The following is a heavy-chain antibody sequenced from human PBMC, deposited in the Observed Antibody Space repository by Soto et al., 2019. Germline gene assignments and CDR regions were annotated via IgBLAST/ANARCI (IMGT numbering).Heavy chain of an antibody. D-gene: IGHD2-15*01. CDR2: IIPIFGTA. Sequence: SVKVSCKASGGTFSSYAISWVRQAPGQGLEWMGGIIPIFGTANYEQKFQGRVTITADKSTRTDYMELSSLRSQHKAVYSCARTRDIGYCSGGSCYPAGMDVWGQ. V-gene: IGHV1-69*06. CDR3: ARTRDIGYCSGGSCYPAGMDV. J-gene: IGHJ6*02. CDR1: GGTFSSYA.